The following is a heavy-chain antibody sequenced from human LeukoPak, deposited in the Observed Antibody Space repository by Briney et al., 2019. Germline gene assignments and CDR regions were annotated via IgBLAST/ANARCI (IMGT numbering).Heavy chain of an antibody. CDR3: ARYGVFSSSWYFDY. CDR2: IYYSGST. J-gene: IGHJ4*02. V-gene: IGHV4-59*01. Sequence: PSETLSLTCTVSGDSISTYYWSWIRQPPGKGLEWIGYIYYSGSTNYNPSLKSRVAISVDTSKNQFSLKLSSVTAADTAVYYCARYGVFSSSWYFDYWGQGTLVSVSS. D-gene: IGHD6-13*01. CDR1: GDSISTYY.